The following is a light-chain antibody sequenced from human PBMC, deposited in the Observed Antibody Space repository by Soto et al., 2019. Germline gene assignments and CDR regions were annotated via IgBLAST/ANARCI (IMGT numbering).Light chain of an antibody. CDR2: AAS. CDR1: QNVRSPY. V-gene: IGKV3-20*01. J-gene: IGKJ1*01. CDR3: QQYCNSAWT. Sequence: EIVLTQSPGTLSLSPGERATLSCRASQNVRSPYLAWYQQKPGQAPRLLFYAASSRAAGIPDRFSGSGSGTDFTLTISSLEPEDFAVYYCQQYCNSAWTFGQGTKVEIK.